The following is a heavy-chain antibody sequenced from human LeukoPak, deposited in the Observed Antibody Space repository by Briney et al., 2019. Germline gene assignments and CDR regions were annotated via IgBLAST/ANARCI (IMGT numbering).Heavy chain of an antibody. D-gene: IGHD4-17*01. J-gene: IGHJ4*02. CDR3: ARDTEYGDYFDY. V-gene: IGHV3-48*03. CDR2: ISGRGSRI. Sequence: GGSLRLSCAASGFTFVNYEMNWVRRAPGKGLEWVSYISGRGSRIYCADSVKGRFTISRDNAENSLYLQMNSLRAEDTAVYYCARDTEYGDYFDYWGQGTLVTVSS. CDR1: GFTFVNYE.